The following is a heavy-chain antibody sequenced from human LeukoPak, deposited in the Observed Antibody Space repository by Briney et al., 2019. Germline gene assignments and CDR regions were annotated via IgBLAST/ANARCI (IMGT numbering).Heavy chain of an antibody. CDR3: ARDSLGAGTVGATSGY. Sequence: SETLSLTCTVSGGSISSYYWGWIRQPPGKGLEWIGNIYYSGNTNYNPSLKSRVTISVDTSKNQFSLKLSSVTAADTAVYFCARDSLGAGTVGATSGYWGQGTLVTVSS. CDR1: GGSISSYY. V-gene: IGHV4-39*02. D-gene: IGHD1-26*01. CDR2: IYYSGNT. J-gene: IGHJ4*02.